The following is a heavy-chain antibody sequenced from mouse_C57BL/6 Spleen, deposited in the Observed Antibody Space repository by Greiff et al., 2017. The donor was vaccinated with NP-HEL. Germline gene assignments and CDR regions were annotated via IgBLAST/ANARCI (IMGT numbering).Heavy chain of an antibody. J-gene: IGHJ1*03. D-gene: IGHD1-1*01. CDR2: IYPGDGDT. CDR3: ARSRITTVGDV. V-gene: IGHV1-82*01. Sequence: VQLQESGPELVKPGASVKISCKASGYAFSSSWMNWVKQRPGKGLEWIGRIYPGDGDTNYNGKFKGKATLTADKSSSTAYMQLSSLTSEDSAVYFCARSRITTVGDVWGTRTTVTVSS. CDR1: GYAFSSSW.